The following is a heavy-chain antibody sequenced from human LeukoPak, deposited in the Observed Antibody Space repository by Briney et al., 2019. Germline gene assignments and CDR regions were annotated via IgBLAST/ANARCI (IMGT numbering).Heavy chain of an antibody. CDR2: VSGSGSST. CDR3: AKAQRTIRQYFYDGMDV. J-gene: IGHJ6*02. CDR1: GFTFSSYA. Sequence: PGGSLRLSCAASGFTFSSYAMSRVRQAPGKGLEWVSVVSGSGSSTYYADSVKGRFTISRDNSKNTLYLQMNSLRAEDTAVYFCAKAQRTIRQYFYDGMDVWGQGATVTVSS. D-gene: IGHD3-9*01. V-gene: IGHV3-23*01.